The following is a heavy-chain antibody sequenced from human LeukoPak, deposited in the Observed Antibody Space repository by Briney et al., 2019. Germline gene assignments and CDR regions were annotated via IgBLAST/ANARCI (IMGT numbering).Heavy chain of an antibody. CDR3: VREDRGSGWYDY. Sequence: ASVKVSCKASGYTFTSYYMHWVRQPPGQGLEWMGIINPSGGSTSNAQKFQGRVTMTSDTSTSTVYMELMSVRAEDTAVYYSVREDRGSGWYDYWGQGTLVTVSS. D-gene: IGHD6-19*01. CDR1: GYTFTSYY. V-gene: IGHV1-46*03. J-gene: IGHJ4*02. CDR2: INPSGGST.